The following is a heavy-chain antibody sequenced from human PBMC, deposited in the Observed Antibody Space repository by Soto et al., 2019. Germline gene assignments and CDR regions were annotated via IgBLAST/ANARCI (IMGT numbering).Heavy chain of an antibody. V-gene: IGHV4-31*03. Sequence: QVQLRESGPGLVKPSQTLSLTCTVSGGSINSGGYYWNWIRQHPGKGLEWIGYMYYSGSTYYNPFLRSRVIKSADTSENPFSLQLSSVTAADTAVYFCPRWYRQTGYSSSWVFDYWGQGTLVNVSS. D-gene: IGHD6-13*01. CDR1: GGSINSGGYY. CDR3: PRWYRQTGYSSSWVFDY. CDR2: MYYSGST. J-gene: IGHJ4*02.